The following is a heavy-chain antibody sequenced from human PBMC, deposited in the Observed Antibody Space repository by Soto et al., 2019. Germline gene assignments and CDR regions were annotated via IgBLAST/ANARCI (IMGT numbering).Heavy chain of an antibody. D-gene: IGHD6-19*01. V-gene: IGHV4-4*02. CDR1: GDSISTNNW. CDR3: ARDAAVPGESDRFDY. J-gene: IGHJ4*02. CDR2: AYHNGLT. Sequence: SETLSLTCAVSGDSISTNNWWSVVRQPPGKVLEWIGEAYHNGLTNYNPSLKSQVTMSVDTSKNQFSLKLTSVTAADTAIYYCARDAAVPGESDRFDYWGQGTLVTVSS.